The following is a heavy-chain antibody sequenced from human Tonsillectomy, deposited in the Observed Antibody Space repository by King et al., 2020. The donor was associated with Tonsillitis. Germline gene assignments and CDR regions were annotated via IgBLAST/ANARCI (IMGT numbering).Heavy chain of an antibody. CDR2: INREESEK. CDR1: GVTFNNYW. V-gene: IGHV3-7*03. J-gene: IGHJ3*02. Sequence: VQLVESGGGLVQPGGSLRLSCAASGVTFNNYWMTWVRQAPGKGLEWVANINREESEKHYVESVKGRFSTSREKAKNSLYLQMHSLRAEDTAVYYCARDHTYYGSGNSYYDGFDIWGQGTVVTVSS. CDR3: ARDHTYYGSGNSYYDGFDI. D-gene: IGHD3-10*01.